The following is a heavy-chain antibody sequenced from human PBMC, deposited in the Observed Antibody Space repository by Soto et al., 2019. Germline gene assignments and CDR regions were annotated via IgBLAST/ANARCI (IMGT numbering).Heavy chain of an antibody. CDR3: AKEYCDSSRCYLPDY. V-gene: IGHV1-18*04. J-gene: IGHJ4*02. CDR1: GYTFLNYA. CDR2: ISPYSGNR. D-gene: IGHD2-2*01. Sequence: ASVKVSCKASGYTFLNYAITWVRQAPGQGLEYMGWISPYSGNRNYAPKFQGRVTLTTDTATSTAYMELRSLSSDDTAVYYCAKEYCDSSRCYLPDYWGQGALVTVSS.